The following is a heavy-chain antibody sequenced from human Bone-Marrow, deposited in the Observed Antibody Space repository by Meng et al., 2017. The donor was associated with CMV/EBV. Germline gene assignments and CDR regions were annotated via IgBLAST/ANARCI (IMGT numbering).Heavy chain of an antibody. CDR3: ARDFLLQGFGRYFDWPRYYYGMDV. V-gene: IGHV1-2*02. CDR1: GYTFTGYY. Sequence: ASVKVSCKASGYTFTGYYMHWVRQAPGQGLEWMGWINPNSGGTNYAQKFQGRVTMTRDTSISTAYMELSRLRSDDTAVYYCARDFLLQGFGRYFDWPRYYYGMDVWGQGPTVTVSS. D-gene: IGHD3-9*01. J-gene: IGHJ6*01. CDR2: INPNSGGT.